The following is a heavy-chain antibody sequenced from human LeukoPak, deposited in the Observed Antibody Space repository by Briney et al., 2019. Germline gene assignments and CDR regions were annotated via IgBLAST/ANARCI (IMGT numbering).Heavy chain of an antibody. J-gene: IGHJ4*02. CDR2: MYYRGST. D-gene: IGHD1-7*01. CDR1: GDSISSGDYY. Sequence: PSETLSLTCTVSGDSISSGDYYWSWIRQPAGKALEWIGNMYYRGSTYYNPSLNSRVSMSLDTSKNQFSLRLSSVTAADTAVYFCVRSETIWYYFDYWGQGRLVTVSS. V-gene: IGHV4-61*10. CDR3: VRSETIWYYFDY.